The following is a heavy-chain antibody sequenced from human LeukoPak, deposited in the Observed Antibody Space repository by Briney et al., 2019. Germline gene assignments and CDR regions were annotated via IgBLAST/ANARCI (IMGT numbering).Heavy chain of an antibody. J-gene: IGHJ4*02. Sequence: ASVKVSCKASGYTFTGYYMRWVRQAPGQGLEWMGRINPNSGGTNYAQKFQGRVTMTRDTSISTAYMELSRLRSDDTAVYYCARDRGYYDSTDYWGQGTLVTVSS. CDR3: ARDRGYYDSTDY. D-gene: IGHD3-22*01. CDR1: GYTFTGYY. CDR2: INPNSGGT. V-gene: IGHV1-2*06.